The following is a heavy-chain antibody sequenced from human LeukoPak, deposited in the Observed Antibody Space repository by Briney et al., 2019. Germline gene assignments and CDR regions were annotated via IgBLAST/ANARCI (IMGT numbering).Heavy chain of an antibody. V-gene: IGHV4-39*07. D-gene: IGHD2-21*02. J-gene: IGHJ3*02. CDR3: AVVTTGAFDI. CDR2: TYYSGNT. CDR1: GGSISSSSYY. Sequence: SETLSLTCAVSGGSISSSSYYWGCIRQPPGKGLEWIGTTYYSGNTYYNPPLKSLVTVSVDTSKNQFSLKLSSVTAADTAVYYCAVVTTGAFDIWGQGTMVTVSS.